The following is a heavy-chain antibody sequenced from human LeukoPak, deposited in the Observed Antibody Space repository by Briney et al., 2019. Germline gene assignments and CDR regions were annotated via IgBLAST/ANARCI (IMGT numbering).Heavy chain of an antibody. CDR2: INPNSGGT. V-gene: IGHV1-2*02. Sequence: ASVKVSCKASGYTFTGYYMHWVRQAPGQGLEWMGWINPNSGGTNYAQKFQGRVTMTRDTSINTACMELSRLRSDDTAVYYCALNRLSSGWPTVDYWGQGTLVTVSS. D-gene: IGHD6-19*01. J-gene: IGHJ4*02. CDR3: ALNRLSSGWPTVDY. CDR1: GYTFTGYY.